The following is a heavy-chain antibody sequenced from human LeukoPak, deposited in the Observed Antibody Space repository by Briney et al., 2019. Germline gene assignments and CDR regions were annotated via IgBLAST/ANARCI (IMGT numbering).Heavy chain of an antibody. J-gene: IGHJ4*02. D-gene: IGHD5-18*01. CDR1: GDSVSSNSAA. CDR3: AKGMFVDTAMVMGGYYFDY. V-gene: IGHV6-1*01. CDR2: TYYRSQWYN. Sequence: SQTLSLTCAIFGDSVSSNSAAWNWIRQSPSRGLEWLGRTYYRSQWYNDYAVSVKGRITINPDTSKNQFSLQLNSVTPEDTAVYYCAKGMFVDTAMVMGGYYFDYWGQGTLVTVSS.